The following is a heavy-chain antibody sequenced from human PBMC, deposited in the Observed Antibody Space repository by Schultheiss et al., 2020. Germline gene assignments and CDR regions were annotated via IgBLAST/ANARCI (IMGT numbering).Heavy chain of an antibody. Sequence: SETLSLTCSVSGGSISSYYWSWIRQPPGKGLEWIGEINHSGSTYYNPSLKSRVTISVDTSKNQFSLKLSSVTAEDTAVYYCAREGKEAGGFDYWGQGTLVTVSS. J-gene: IGHJ4*02. CDR1: GGSISSYY. V-gene: IGHV4-34*01. D-gene: IGHD6-13*01. CDR3: AREGKEAGGFDY. CDR2: INHSGST.